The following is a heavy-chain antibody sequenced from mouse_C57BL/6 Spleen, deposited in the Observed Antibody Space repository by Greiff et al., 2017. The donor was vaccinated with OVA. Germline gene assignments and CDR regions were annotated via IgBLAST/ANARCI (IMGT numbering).Heavy chain of an antibody. V-gene: IGHV5-4*01. CDR2: ISDGGSYT. Sequence: EVHLVESGGGLVKPGGSLKLSCAASGFTFSSYAMSWVRQTTEKRLGWVATISDGGSYTYYPDNGKGRCTISRDNAKNNLYLQMSHLKSEDTAMYYCARDGGNFDYWGQGTTLTVSS. CDR1: GFTFSSYA. J-gene: IGHJ2*01. CDR3: ARDGGNFDY.